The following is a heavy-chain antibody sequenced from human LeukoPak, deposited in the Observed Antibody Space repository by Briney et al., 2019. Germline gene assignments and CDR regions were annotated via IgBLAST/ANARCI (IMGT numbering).Heavy chain of an antibody. V-gene: IGHV4-34*01. CDR2: INHSGGT. Sequence: SETLSLTCAVYGGSFSGFYWSWIRQPPGKGLEWTGEINHSGGTNHNPSLKSRVTISVDTSKNQFSLTLSSVTAADTAVYYCARTRYNGYDRHFDSWDQGSLVTVSS. D-gene: IGHD5-12*01. CDR3: ARTRYNGYDRHFDS. J-gene: IGHJ4*02. CDR1: GGSFSGFY.